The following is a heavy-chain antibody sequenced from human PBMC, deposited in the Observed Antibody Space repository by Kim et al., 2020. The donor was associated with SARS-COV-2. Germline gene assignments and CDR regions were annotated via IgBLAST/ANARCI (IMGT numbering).Heavy chain of an antibody. V-gene: IGHV4-59*01. CDR3: ARDRSNWAENYFDF. J-gene: IGHJ4*02. D-gene: IGHD1-1*01. CDR2: ISYNGRP. Sequence: SETLSLTCTVSSGSISTYYWGWIRQPPGKGLEWVGSISYNGRPNYNPSLESRVTISVDTSKNQFSLRLSSVTAADTAIYYCARDRSNWAENYFDFWGRGTLVTLSS. CDR1: SGSISTYY.